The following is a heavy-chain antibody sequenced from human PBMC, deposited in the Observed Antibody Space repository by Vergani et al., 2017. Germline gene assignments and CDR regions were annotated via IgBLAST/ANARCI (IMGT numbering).Heavy chain of an antibody. CDR3: AKGGGNGGYLDY. J-gene: IGHJ4*02. V-gene: IGHV3-30*18. Sequence: VQLVESGGGLVQPGRSLRLSCAASGFTFSSYGLHWVRQAPGKGLEWVAVISYDGSNKYYADSVKGRFTISRDNSKNTLYLQMNSLRAEDTAVYYCAKGGGNGGYLDYWGQGTLVTVSS. CDR2: ISYDGSNK. D-gene: IGHD3-16*01. CDR1: GFTFSSYG.